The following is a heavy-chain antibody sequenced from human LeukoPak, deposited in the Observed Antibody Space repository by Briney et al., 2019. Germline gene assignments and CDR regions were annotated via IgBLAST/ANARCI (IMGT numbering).Heavy chain of an antibody. V-gene: IGHV1-2*06. CDR3: ARGGDYDAFDI. CDR2: INPNSGGT. J-gene: IGHJ3*02. CDR1: RYTFTGYY. Sequence: ASVKVSCKASRYTFTGYYMHWVRQAPGQGLEWMGRINPNSGGTNYAQKFQGRVTTTRDTSISTAYMELSGLRSDDTAVYYCARGGDYDAFDIWGRGTMVTVSS. D-gene: IGHD4-17*01.